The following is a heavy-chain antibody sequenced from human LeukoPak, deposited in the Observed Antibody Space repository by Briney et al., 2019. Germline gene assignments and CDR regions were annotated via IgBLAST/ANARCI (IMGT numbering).Heavy chain of an antibody. V-gene: IGHV3-30-3*01. J-gene: IGHJ4*02. CDR1: GFTFSSYA. D-gene: IGHD1-26*01. CDR3: ASRIVGGFDY. Sequence: GGSLRLSCAASGFTFSSYAMHWVRQAPGKGLEWVAVISYDGSNKYYADSVKGRFTISRDNSKNTLYLQMNSLRAEDTAVYYCASRIVGGFDYWGQGTLVTVSS. CDR2: ISYDGSNK.